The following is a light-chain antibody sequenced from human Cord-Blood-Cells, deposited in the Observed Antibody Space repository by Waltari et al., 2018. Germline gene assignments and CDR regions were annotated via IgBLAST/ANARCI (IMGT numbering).Light chain of an antibody. J-gene: IGKJ2*01. CDR1: QRVSSSY. CDR3: QQYGSSPRT. V-gene: IGKV3-20*01. CDR2: GAS. Sequence: EIVLTQSPGTLSLSPGARATLSCRASQRVSSSYLAWYQQKPDQAPRPLIYGASSRATGIPDRFSGSGSGTDFTLTISRLEPEDFAVYYCQQYGSSPRTFGQGTKLEIK.